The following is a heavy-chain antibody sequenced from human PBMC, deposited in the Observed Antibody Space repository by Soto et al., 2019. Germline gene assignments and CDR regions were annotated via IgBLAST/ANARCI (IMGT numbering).Heavy chain of an antibody. Sequence: SETLSLTCTVSGGSVSGYFWSWIRQHPGKGLEWIGYIYYTGSAYYNPSLKSRVTISVDTSKNQFSLKLSSVTAADTAIYYCARRDSSAYWAPDIWGQGTMVTV. J-gene: IGHJ3*02. CDR2: IYYTGSA. D-gene: IGHD3-22*01. CDR1: GGSVSGYF. V-gene: IGHV4-59*06. CDR3: ARRDSSAYWAPDI.